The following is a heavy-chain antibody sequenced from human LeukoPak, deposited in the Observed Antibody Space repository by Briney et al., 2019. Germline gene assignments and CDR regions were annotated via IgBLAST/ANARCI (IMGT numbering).Heavy chain of an antibody. Sequence: GSSVKVSCKASGGTLINYAISWVRPAPGQRLEWMGRSIPILGIANDAQKFQGRVTITAYKSTSTAYMELSSLRSEDTAVYYCARDDYDSSGYYYYYGMDVWGQGTTVTVSS. J-gene: IGHJ6*02. D-gene: IGHD3-22*01. V-gene: IGHV1-69*04. CDR3: ARDDYDSSGYYYYYGMDV. CDR1: GGTLINYA. CDR2: SIPILGIA.